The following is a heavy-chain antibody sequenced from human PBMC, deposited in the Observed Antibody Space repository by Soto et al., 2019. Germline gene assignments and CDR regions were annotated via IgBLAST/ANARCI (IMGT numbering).Heavy chain of an antibody. CDR1: GGTFSRYA. J-gene: IGHJ6*02. Sequence: SVKVSFKACGGTFSRYAISWLRQAPGQGLEWMGGIIPIFGTANYAQKFQGRVTITADESTSTAYMELSSLRSEDTAVYYCARDLLYCGGDCYHAPLYYYYYGMDVWGQGTTVTVSS. CDR3: ARDLLYCGGDCYHAPLYYYYYGMDV. V-gene: IGHV1-69*13. D-gene: IGHD2-21*02. CDR2: IIPIFGTA.